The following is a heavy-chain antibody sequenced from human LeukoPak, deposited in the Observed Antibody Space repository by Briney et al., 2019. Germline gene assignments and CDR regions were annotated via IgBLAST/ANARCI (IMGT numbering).Heavy chain of an antibody. Sequence: SETLSLTCAVSGGSISSSNWWSLVRQPPGKGLEWIGEIYHSGSTNYNPSLKSRVTISVDKSKNQFSLKLSSVTAADTAVYYCAVYCGGDCYSGVNNWFDPWGQETLVTVSS. CDR2: IYHSGST. CDR1: GGSISSSNW. D-gene: IGHD2-21*02. J-gene: IGHJ5*02. V-gene: IGHV4-4*02. CDR3: AVYCGGDCYSGVNNWFDP.